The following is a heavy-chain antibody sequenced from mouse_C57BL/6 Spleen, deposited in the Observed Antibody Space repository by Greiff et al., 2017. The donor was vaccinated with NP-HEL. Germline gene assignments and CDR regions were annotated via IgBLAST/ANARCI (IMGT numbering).Heavy chain of an antibody. V-gene: IGHV2-2*01. D-gene: IGHD1-1*01. J-gene: IGHJ3*01. CDR1: GFSLTSYG. Sequence: QVQLQQSGPGLVQPSQSLSITCTVSGFSLTSYGVHWVRQSPGKGLEWLGVIWSGGSTDYNAAFISRLSISKDNSKSQVFFKMNSLQADDTAIYYCARGYYEAWFAYWGQGTLVTVSA. CDR3: ARGYYEAWFAY. CDR2: IWSGGST.